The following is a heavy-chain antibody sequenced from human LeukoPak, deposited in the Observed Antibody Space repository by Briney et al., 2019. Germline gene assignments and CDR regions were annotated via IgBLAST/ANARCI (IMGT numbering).Heavy chain of an antibody. Sequence: PGGSLRLSCAASGFTFSNYWMHWVRQAPGKGLVWVSHLNTDGSSTAYADSVKGRFTISRDNAKNSLHLQMNSLRAEDTAVYYCARDSATVTSTSSWFDPWGQGTLVTVSS. J-gene: IGHJ5*02. V-gene: IGHV3-74*01. CDR1: GFTFSNYW. CDR2: LNTDGSST. D-gene: IGHD4-17*01. CDR3: ARDSATVTSTSSWFDP.